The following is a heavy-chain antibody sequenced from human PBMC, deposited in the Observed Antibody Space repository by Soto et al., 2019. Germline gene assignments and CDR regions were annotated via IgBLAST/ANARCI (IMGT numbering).Heavy chain of an antibody. CDR3: ATRSGDYVGWFDP. CDR2: IYYSGTA. Sequence: SETLSLTCTVSGGSIIGSGFHWAWIRQPPGKGLEWIGSIYYSGTANYSPSLKSRLAIDVDTSKNQFSLRLSSVTAADTAVYYRATRSGDYVGWFDPWGQGTRVTVS. V-gene: IGHV4-39*01. D-gene: IGHD4-17*01. J-gene: IGHJ5*02. CDR1: GGSIIGSGFH.